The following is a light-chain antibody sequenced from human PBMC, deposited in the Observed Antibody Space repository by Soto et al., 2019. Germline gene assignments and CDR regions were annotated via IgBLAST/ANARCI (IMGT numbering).Light chain of an antibody. CDR1: QSVSSSSY. CDR2: GAS. Sequence: EIVLTQSPGTLSLSPGERATLSCRASQSVSSSSYLAWYQQKPGQAPRLLIYGASSRATGIPDRFSGSGSATDFPIHISRLEPEDFAVYYCRQYGSSPSYTFGQGTKLEIK. J-gene: IGKJ2*01. V-gene: IGKV3-20*01. CDR3: RQYGSSPSYT.